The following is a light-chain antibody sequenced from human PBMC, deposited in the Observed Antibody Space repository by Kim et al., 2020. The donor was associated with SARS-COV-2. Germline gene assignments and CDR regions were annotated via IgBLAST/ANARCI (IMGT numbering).Light chain of an antibody. J-gene: IGLJ2*01. V-gene: IGLV1-51*01. CDR1: SSNSGKNF. CDR2: NDN. CDR3: STWYTSLRAVI. Sequence: QKVTASYSGSSSNSGKNFVSWSRQVPVTDPQLLIHNDNKRPSVIPDRFSRSKSVTSATLGITGLQTGNEADYYCSTWYTSLRAVIFGGGTQLTVL.